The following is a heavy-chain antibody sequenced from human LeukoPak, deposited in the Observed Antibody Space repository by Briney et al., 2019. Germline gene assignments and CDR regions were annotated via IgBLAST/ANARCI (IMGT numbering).Heavy chain of an antibody. D-gene: IGHD3-3*01. CDR1: GGSFSGFY. J-gene: IGHJ2*01. Sequence: SETLSLTCAVYGGSFSGFYWSWIRQPPGKGLEWIGEINHSGSTDYNPSLKSRVTISVDTSKNQFSLKLSSVTAADTAVYYCARHQGVVDLWGRGSLVTVSS. V-gene: IGHV4-34*01. CDR3: ARHQGVVDL. CDR2: INHSGST.